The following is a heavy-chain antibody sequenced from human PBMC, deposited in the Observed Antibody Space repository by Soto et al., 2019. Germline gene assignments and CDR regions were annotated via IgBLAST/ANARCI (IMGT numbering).Heavy chain of an antibody. CDR2: INPSGGST. V-gene: IGHV1-46*01. CDR3: ARDPTTVVTISWAPTFRFDY. CDR1: GYTFTSYY. Sequence: ASVKVSCKASGYTFTSYYMHWVRQAPGQGLEWMGIINPSGGSTSYAQKFQGRVTMTRDTSTSTVYMELSSLRSEDKAVYYCARDPTTVVTISWAPTFRFDYWGQGTLVTVSS. J-gene: IGHJ4*02. D-gene: IGHD4-17*01.